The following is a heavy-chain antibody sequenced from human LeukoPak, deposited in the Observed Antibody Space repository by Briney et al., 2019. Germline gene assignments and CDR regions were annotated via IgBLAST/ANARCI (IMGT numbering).Heavy chain of an antibody. CDR1: GGSISSGDYY. CDR2: IYDSEST. CDR3: ARALGMVRGVAYGMDV. Sequence: PSQTLSLTCAVSGGSISSGDYYWSWIRQPPGKGLEWIGYIYDSESTYYNPALKSRVTMSVDTSKNQFSLKLSSVTAADTAVYFCARALGMVRGVAYGMDVWGQGTTVTVSS. V-gene: IGHV4-30-4*01. D-gene: IGHD3-10*01. J-gene: IGHJ6*02.